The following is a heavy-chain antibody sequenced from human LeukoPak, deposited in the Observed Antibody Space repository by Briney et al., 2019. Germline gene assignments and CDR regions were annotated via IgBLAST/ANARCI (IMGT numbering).Heavy chain of an antibody. D-gene: IGHD3-10*01. J-gene: IGHJ4*02. CDR1: GFTFSNYA. CDR3: AKAAYYGSGSYYDGVNLHLFDS. Sequence: QSGGSLRLSCAASGFTFSNYAMSWVRQAPGKGLEWISVISGSAGSTDYADSVKGRFTISRDNSKNTVYLHLKSLTVEDAAVYYCAKAAYYGSGSYYDGVNLHLFDSWGQGTLVTVLS. V-gene: IGHV3-23*01. CDR2: ISGSAGST.